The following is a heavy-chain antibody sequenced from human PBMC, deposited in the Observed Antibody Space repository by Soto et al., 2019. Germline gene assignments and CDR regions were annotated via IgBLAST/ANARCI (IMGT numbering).Heavy chain of an antibody. Sequence: GGSLRLSCAASGFTFSSYEMNWVRQAPGKGLEWVSYISSSGSTIYYADSVKGRFTISRDNAKNPLYLQMNSLRAEDTAVYYCARDKRVPAAIPPPTTVYYYYGMDVWGQGTTVTVSS. CDR3: ARDKRVPAAIPPPTTVYYYYGMDV. V-gene: IGHV3-48*03. J-gene: IGHJ6*02. D-gene: IGHD2-2*01. CDR2: ISSSGSTI. CDR1: GFTFSSYE.